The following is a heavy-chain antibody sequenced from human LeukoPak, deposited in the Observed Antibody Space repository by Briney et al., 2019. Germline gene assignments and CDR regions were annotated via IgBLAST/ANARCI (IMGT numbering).Heavy chain of an antibody. J-gene: IGHJ4*02. D-gene: IGHD2-2*01. CDR2: IWFDGSNQ. V-gene: IGHV3-33*01. Sequence: GGSLRLSRAASGFTFSNYGMHWVRQAPGKGLEWVAVIWFDGSNQHYTDSVKGRFTISRDNSKNTLYLQMSSLRAEDTAVYFCARGLSTNYYFDYWGQGTLVTVSS. CDR1: GFTFSNYG. CDR3: ARGLSTNYYFDY.